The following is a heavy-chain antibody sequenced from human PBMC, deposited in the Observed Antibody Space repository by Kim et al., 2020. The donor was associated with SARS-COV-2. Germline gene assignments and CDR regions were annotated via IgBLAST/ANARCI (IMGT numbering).Heavy chain of an antibody. D-gene: IGHD4-17*01. Sequence: GGSLRLSCAASGFTFGSYGMHWVRQAPGKGLEWVAVISNDGSNKYYADSVNGRFTIPRDNTKNTMYLQMNSMRAEDTAVYYCARDLALGYGDYDYFDYWGQGTLVTVSS. CDR3: ARDLALGYGDYDYFDY. V-gene: IGHV3-33*05. CDR2: ISNDGSNK. J-gene: IGHJ4*02. CDR1: GFTFGSYG.